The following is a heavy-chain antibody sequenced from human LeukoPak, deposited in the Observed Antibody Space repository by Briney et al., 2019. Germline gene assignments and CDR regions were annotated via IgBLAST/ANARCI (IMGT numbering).Heavy chain of an antibody. CDR3: ARGQWLVRGPRNWFDP. J-gene: IGHJ5*02. V-gene: IGHV6-1*01. D-gene: IGHD6-19*01. CDR2: TYYRSKWYN. CDR1: GDSVSSNSAA. Sequence: SQTLSLTCAISGDSVSSNSAAWNWIRQSPSRGLEWLGMTYYRSKWYNDYAVSVKSRMTINPDTSKNQFSLQLNSVTPEDTAVYYCARGQWLVRGPRNWFDPWGQGTLVTVSS.